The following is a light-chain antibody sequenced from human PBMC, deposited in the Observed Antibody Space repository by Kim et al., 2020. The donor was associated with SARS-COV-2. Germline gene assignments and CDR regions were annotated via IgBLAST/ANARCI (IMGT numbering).Light chain of an antibody. CDR2: QDS. V-gene: IGLV3-1*01. Sequence: VAVSPGQTASITCSGDKLGDKYACWYQQKPGQSPVLVIYQDSKRPSGIPERFSGSNSGNTATLTISGTQAMDEADYYCQAWDSTVVFGGGTKLTVL. J-gene: IGLJ2*01. CDR3: QAWDSTVV. CDR1: KLGDKY.